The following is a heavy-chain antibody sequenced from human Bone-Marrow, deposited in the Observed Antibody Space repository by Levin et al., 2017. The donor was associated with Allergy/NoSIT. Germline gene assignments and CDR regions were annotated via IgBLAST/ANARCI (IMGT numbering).Heavy chain of an antibody. CDR1: GGSFSGYY. D-gene: IGHD2-21*01. V-gene: IGHV4-34*01. J-gene: IGHJ6*02. Sequence: MSSETLSLTCAVYGGSFSGYYWSWVRQPPGKGLEWIGEINHRGSTNYNPSLESRVTISVDRSKTQFSLRLSSVTAADTAVYYCARGCGGTSCSTTGYYGMDVWGQGTTVIVSS. CDR2: INHRGST. CDR3: ARGCGGTSCSTTGYYGMDV.